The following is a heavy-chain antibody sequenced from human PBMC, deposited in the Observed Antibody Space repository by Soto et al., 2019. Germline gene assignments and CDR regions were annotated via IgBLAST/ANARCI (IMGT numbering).Heavy chain of an antibody. CDR2: ISSSSSYI. CDR3: ASRLERIKIFGLSWGPMDV. V-gene: IGHV3-21*01. D-gene: IGHD3-3*01. J-gene: IGHJ6*02. Sequence: GGSLRLSCAASGFTFSSYIMNWVRQAPGKGLEWVSSISSSSSYIYYADSVKGRFTISRDNAKNSLYLQMNSLRAEDTAVYYCASRLERIKIFGLSWGPMDVRGQGTKVNVXS. CDR1: GFTFSSYI.